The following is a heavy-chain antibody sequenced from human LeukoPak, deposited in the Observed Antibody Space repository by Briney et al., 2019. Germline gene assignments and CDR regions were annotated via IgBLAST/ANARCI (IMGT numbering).Heavy chain of an antibody. CDR2: INHSGST. J-gene: IGHJ6*02. CDR3: ARRIAAAGTAAAGTGMDV. CDR1: GGSFSGYY. V-gene: IGHV4-34*01. D-gene: IGHD6-13*01. Sequence: PSETLSLTCAVYGGSFSGYYWSWIRQPPGKGLEWIGEINHSGSTNYNPSLKSRVTISVDTSKNQFSLKLSSVTAADTAVYYCARRIAAAGTAAAGTGMDVWGQGGTVTVSS.